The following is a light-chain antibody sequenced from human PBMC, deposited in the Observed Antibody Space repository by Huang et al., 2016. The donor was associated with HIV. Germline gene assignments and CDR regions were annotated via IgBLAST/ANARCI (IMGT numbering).Light chain of an antibody. CDR2: AAS. CDR1: QTIRSY. J-gene: IGKJ1*01. V-gene: IGKV1-39*01. CDR3: QQSYSTPPK. Sequence: DIKMTQSPSSLSASVGDRVTINCRASQTIRSYLNWYQQKPGKAPKLLIYAASDLQSGVPSRFSGSGSGTDFTLTISSLQPEDFATYYCQQSYSTPPKFGQGTKVEIK.